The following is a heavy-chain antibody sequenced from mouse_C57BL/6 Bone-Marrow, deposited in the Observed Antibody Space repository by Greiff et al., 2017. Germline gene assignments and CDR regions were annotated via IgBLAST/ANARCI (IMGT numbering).Heavy chain of an antibody. CDR2: INPSTGGT. J-gene: IGHJ2*01. CDR3: ARSGDGYYFDY. V-gene: IGHV1-42*01. CDR1: GYSFTGYY. D-gene: IGHD2-3*01. Sequence: VQLQQSGPELVKPGASVKISCKASGYSFTGYYMNWVKQSPEKSLEWIGEINPSTGGTTYNKKFKAKATLTVDKSSSTAYMQLKSLTSEDSAVYYCARSGDGYYFDYWGQGTTLTVSS.